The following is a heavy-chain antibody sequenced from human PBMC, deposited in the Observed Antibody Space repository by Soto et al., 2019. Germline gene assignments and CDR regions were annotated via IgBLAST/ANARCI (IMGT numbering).Heavy chain of an antibody. V-gene: IGHV1-69*08. CDR2: IIPILGIA. Sequence: QVQLVQSGAEVKKPGSSVKVSCKASGGTFSSYTISWVRQAPGQGLEWMGRIIPILGIANYAQKFQGRVTITADKSTSTAYMELSSQRSEDTAVYYCARDPGGYSGYDSYYFDYWGQGTLVTVSS. J-gene: IGHJ4*02. CDR3: ARDPGGYSGYDSYYFDY. D-gene: IGHD5-12*01. CDR1: GGTFSSYT.